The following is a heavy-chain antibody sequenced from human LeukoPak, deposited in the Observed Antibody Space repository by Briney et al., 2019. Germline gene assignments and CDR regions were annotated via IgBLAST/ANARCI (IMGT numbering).Heavy chain of an antibody. V-gene: IGHV1-2*02. Sequence: GASVKVSCKASGYTFTGYYMHWVRQAPGQGLEWMGWINPNSGGTNYAQKFQGRVTMTRDTSISTAYMELSRLRSDDTAVYYYARDRITMVRGAPRLFDYWGQGTLVTVSS. CDR3: ARDRITMVRGAPRLFDY. D-gene: IGHD3-10*01. CDR2: INPNSGGT. J-gene: IGHJ4*02. CDR1: GYTFTGYY.